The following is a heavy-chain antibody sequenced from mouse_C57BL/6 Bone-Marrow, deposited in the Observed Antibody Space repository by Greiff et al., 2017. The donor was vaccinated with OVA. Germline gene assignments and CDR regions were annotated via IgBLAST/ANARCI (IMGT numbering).Heavy chain of an antibody. CDR2: IDPEDGET. V-gene: IGHV14-2*01. J-gene: IGHJ2*01. D-gene: IGHD1-1*01. Sequence: VHVKQSGAELVKPGASVKLSCTASGFNIKDYYMHWVKQRTEQGLEWIGRIDPEDGETKYAPKFQGKATITAYLQLSSLTSEDTAVYYCARYYYGSSLDYWGQGTTLTVSS. CDR3: ARYYYGSSLDY. CDR1: GFNIKDYY.